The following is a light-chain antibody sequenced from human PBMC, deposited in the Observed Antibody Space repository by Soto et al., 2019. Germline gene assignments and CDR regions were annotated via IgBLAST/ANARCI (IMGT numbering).Light chain of an antibody. J-gene: IGKJ1*01. CDR1: RTISSY. CDR2: GAS. CDR3: LQDINYPWT. V-gene: IGKV1-6*01. Sequence: MTQSPSSISASVEGTITAPSRASRTISSYLNWYQQKQGKPPKVMIYGASNLQSGVPPRFSGSGSGTDCTLAISSLQPEDSTTYYCLQDINYPWTLSQGTKVDIK.